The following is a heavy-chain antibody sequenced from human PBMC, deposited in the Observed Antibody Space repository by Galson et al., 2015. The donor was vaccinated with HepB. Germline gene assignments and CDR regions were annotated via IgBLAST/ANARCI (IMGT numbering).Heavy chain of an antibody. D-gene: IGHD3-9*01. J-gene: IGHJ3*02. CDR2: ISGSSDST. CDR1: GFTFSSYA. CDR3: AKDGQRYFDWAYDAFDI. V-gene: IGHV3-23*01. Sequence: SLRLSCAASGFTFSSYAMTWVRQAPGKGLEWVSVISGSSDSTYYADSVKGRFTISRDNPKNTLYLQMNSLRVEDTAVYYCAKDGQRYFDWAYDAFDIWGQGTMVIVSS.